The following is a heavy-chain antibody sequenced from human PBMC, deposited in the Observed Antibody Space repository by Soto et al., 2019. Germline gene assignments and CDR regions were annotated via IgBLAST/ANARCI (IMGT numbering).Heavy chain of an antibody. CDR1: GGSISSGGYY. CDR3: ARDPGYGDYYYGMDV. D-gene: IGHD4-17*01. J-gene: IGHJ6*02. V-gene: IGHV4-31*03. Sequence: TLSLTCTVSGGSISSGGYYWSWIRQHPGKGLEWIGYIYCSGSTYYNPSLKSRVTISVDTSKNQFSLKLSSVTAADTAVYYCARDPGYGDYYYGMDVWGQGTTVTVSS. CDR2: IYCSGST.